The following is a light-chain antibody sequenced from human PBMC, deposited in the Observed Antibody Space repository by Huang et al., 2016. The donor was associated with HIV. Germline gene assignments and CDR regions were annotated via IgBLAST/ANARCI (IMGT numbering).Light chain of an antibody. Sequence: EVVMTQSPATLSVSPGERATLSCRASQSVSSNLAWYQHKPGQAPRRLIYDASTRATDIPARFSGSVSGTEFTLTINSLQSEDFAVYYCQHYNIWPPVYTFGQGTKLEIK. V-gene: IGKV3-15*01. CDR2: DAS. CDR1: QSVSSN. J-gene: IGKJ2*01. CDR3: QHYNIWPPVYT.